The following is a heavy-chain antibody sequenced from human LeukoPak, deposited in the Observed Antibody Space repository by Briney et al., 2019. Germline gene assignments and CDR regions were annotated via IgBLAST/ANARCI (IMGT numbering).Heavy chain of an antibody. D-gene: IGHD3-3*01. CDR3: ARSRPPLRFLEWLLFDYFDY. CDR2: ISSSSSYI. CDR1: GFTFSSYA. J-gene: IGHJ4*02. Sequence: GGSLRLSCAAPGFTFSSYAMSWVRQAPGKGLEWVSSISSSSSYIYYADSVKGRFTISRDNAKNSLYLQMNSLRAEDTAVYYCARSRPPLRFLEWLLFDYFDYWGQGTLVTVSS. V-gene: IGHV3-21*01.